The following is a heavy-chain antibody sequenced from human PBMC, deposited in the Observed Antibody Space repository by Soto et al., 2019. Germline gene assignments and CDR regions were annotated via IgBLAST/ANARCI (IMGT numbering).Heavy chain of an antibody. CDR2: ISSDGNNK. Sequence: QVQLVESGGGAVQPGRSLSLACAASGFTFDSHGMHWFRQAPGKGLEWVAVISSDGNNKYYADSVKGRFTISRDNFNNILYLQMSSLRAEDTAVYYCAKDLLPNTVTTCGSWGQGTLVTVSS. V-gene: IGHV3-30*18. CDR3: AKDLLPNTVTTCGS. J-gene: IGHJ5*02. D-gene: IGHD4-17*01. CDR1: GFTFDSHG.